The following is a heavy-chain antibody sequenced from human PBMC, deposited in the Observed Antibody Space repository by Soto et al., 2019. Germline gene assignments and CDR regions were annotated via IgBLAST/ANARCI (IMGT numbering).Heavy chain of an antibody. J-gene: IGHJ4*02. V-gene: IGHV4-4*02. CDR1: SVSITRSNW. CDR2: ISHSGTV. D-gene: IGHD3-16*01. CDR3: ARDYDGFGY. Sequence: PSETLSLTCDVSSVSITRSNWWTWVRQPPGKGLEWLGKISHSGTVNYNATLRSRVTISVDKPKTQLSLKLMSVTAADTAVYYCARDYDGFGYWGPGSLVTVSS.